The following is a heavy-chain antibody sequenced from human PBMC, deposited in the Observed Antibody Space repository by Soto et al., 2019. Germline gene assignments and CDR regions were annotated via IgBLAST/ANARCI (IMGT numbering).Heavy chain of an antibody. CDR3: ARAYGAGSLEF. CDR1: GYTFRSYD. Sequence: QVQLVQSGAEVKKPGASVKVSCTGSGYTFRSYDIHWVRQATGQGLEWMGWVNPNTGNTGYAQKFQGRVTMTRDMSKSSAYMEVNSLTSEDTAIYYCARAYGAGSLEFWGQGTLVSVSS. D-gene: IGHD3-10*01. J-gene: IGHJ4*02. V-gene: IGHV1-8*01. CDR2: VNPNTGNT.